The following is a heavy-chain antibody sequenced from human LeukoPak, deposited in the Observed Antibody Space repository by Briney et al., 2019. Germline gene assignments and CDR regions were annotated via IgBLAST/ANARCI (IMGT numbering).Heavy chain of an antibody. CDR3: ARGLTYYYDSSGYRFDY. V-gene: IGHV4-59*08. CDR1: GGSISSYY. Sequence: SETLSLTCTVSGGSISSYYWSWIRQPPGKGLEWIGYIYYSGSTNYNPSLKSRVTISVDTSKNQFSLKLSSVTAADTAVYYCARGLTYYYDSSGYRFDYWGQETLVTVSS. D-gene: IGHD3-22*01. J-gene: IGHJ4*02. CDR2: IYYSGST.